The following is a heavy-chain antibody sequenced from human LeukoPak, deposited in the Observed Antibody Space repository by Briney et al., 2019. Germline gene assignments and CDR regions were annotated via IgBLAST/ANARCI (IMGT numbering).Heavy chain of an antibody. CDR3: AREERLERGAFDI. V-gene: IGHV1-46*01. CDR1: GYTFTSYY. CDR2: INPSGGST. D-gene: IGHD1-1*01. J-gene: IGHJ3*02. Sequence: ASVKVSCKASGYTFTSYYMHWVRQAPGQGLEWMGIINPSGGSTSYAQKFQGRVTMTRDMSTSTVYMELSSLRSEDTAVYYCAREERLERGAFDIWGQGTMVTVSS.